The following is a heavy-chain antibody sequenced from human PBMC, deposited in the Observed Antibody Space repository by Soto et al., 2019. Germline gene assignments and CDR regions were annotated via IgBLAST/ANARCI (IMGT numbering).Heavy chain of an antibody. D-gene: IGHD6-19*01. J-gene: IGHJ4*02. CDR2: INSDATTK. Sequence: EVQLVESGGGLVQPGGSLRLSCVASGFTFRSSWMHWVRQAPGKGLVWVSRINSDATTKNYADYVQGRFTIARDNAENTLYMQMDSLTAEDTAVYYCARGPTGWYGYDYWGQGTLVNVSS. CDR3: ARGPTGWYGYDY. CDR1: GFTFRSSW. V-gene: IGHV3-74*01.